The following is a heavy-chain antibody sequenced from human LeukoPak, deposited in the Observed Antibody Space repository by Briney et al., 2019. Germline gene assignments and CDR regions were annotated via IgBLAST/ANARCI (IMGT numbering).Heavy chain of an antibody. J-gene: IGHJ5*02. CDR3: ARLPCTTYGVDSKWFAP. D-gene: IGHD4-17*01. Sequence: ASVKVSCKASGYTFTSYGISWVRRAPGQGLEWMGWISAYNGNTNYAQKLQGRVTMTTDTSTSTAYMELRSIRSDDTAVYYCARLPCTTYGVDSKWFAPWGQGTLVTVSS. V-gene: IGHV1-18*01. CDR2: ISAYNGNT. CDR1: GYTFTSYG.